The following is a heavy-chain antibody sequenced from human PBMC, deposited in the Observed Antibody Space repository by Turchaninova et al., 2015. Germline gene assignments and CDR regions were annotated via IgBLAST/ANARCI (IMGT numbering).Heavy chain of an antibody. CDR3: ARWNYYGSGRPYYYGMDV. V-gene: IGHV1-18*04. Sequence: QAQLVQSGAEVKEPGASVKVSCQAFGYTFTDYGITWVRQAPGQGLEWMGFISGKSGSTNYAPKVQGRVSMTTDTSTSTAFMELWSLRSDDTAVYYCARWNYYGSGRPYYYGMDVWGQGTTVTVSS. J-gene: IGHJ6*02. CDR1: GYTFTDYG. CDR2: ISGKSGST. D-gene: IGHD3-10*01.